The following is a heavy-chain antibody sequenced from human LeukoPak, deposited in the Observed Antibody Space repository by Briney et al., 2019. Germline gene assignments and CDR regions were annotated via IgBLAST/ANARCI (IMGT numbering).Heavy chain of an antibody. D-gene: IGHD3-16*02. CDR1: GYTFTSFG. Sequence: GASVKVSCKASGYTFTSFGINWVRQAPGQGLEWMGWISARNGNTNYAQKFQGRVTMTRNTSISTAYMELSSLRSEDTAVYYCARVGPSNYDYVWGSYRYIPWDYWGQGTLVTVSS. CDR2: ISARNGNT. J-gene: IGHJ4*02. CDR3: ARVGPSNYDYVWGSYRYIPWDY. V-gene: IGHV1-8*02.